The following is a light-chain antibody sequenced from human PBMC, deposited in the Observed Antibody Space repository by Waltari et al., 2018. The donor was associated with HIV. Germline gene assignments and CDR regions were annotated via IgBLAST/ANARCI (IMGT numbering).Light chain of an antibody. J-gene: IGLJ3*02. CDR1: ISDLGLYAF. CDR2: SVS. Sequence: QSALAQPASVAGSPGHSITISCTGSISDLGLYAFVSWYQQYPGKAPRLLIFSVSSRPSGISDRFSGFKSHNTATLTISDLQPEDEADYYCSSLTLTHSVLFGGGTRLTVL. CDR3: SSLTLTHSVL. V-gene: IGLV2-14*03.